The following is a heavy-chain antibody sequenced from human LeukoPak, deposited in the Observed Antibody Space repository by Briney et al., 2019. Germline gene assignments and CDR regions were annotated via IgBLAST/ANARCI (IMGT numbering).Heavy chain of an antibody. V-gene: IGHV3-23*01. D-gene: IGHD6-19*01. CDR3: ARRGIYSSGWYFDY. CDR2: ISGSGDNT. Sequence: PGGSLRLSCAASGFTFSTYAMSWVRQAPGKGLEWVSGISGSGDNTNYADSVKGRFTISRDNSKNTLSLQMNSLRAEDTAVYYCARRGIYSSGWYFDYWGQGTLVTVSS. CDR1: GFTFSTYA. J-gene: IGHJ4*02.